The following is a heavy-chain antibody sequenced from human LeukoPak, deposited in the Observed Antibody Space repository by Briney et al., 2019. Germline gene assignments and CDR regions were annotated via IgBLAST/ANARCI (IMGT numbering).Heavy chain of an antibody. J-gene: IGHJ3*02. CDR1: APTFSSYG. CDR3: AKEHSAFDAFDI. V-gene: IGHV3-30*02. CDR2: IRYDGSNK. D-gene: IGHD3-10*01. Sequence: GGSLRLSCAASAPTFSSYGMHWVRQAPGKGLEWVAFIRYDGSNKYYADSVKGRFTISRDNSKNTLYLQMNSLRAEDTAVYYCAKEHSAFDAFDIWGQGTMVTVSS.